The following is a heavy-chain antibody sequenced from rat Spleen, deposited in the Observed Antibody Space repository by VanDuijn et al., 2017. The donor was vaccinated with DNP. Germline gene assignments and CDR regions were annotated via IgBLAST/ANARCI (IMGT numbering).Heavy chain of an antibody. J-gene: IGHJ4*01. CDR1: GFSLTNYH. CDR3: ARDLIIRDTTSAMDA. Sequence: QVQLEESGPGLMQPSETLSLTCTVSGFSLTNYHVHWVRQPPGKGLEWMGRIQSGGNTDYNSALKSRLSFSKATSKSQVFLKLNSLQTEDTATYYCARDLIIRDTTSAMDAWGQGTSVTVSS. V-gene: IGHV2-27*01. D-gene: IGHD4-3*01. CDR2: IQSGGNT.